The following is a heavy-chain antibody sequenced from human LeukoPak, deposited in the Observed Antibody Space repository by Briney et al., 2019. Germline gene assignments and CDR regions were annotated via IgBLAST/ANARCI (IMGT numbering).Heavy chain of an antibody. D-gene: IGHD6-19*01. V-gene: IGHV1-69*04. CDR2: IIPILGIA. CDR3: ARDIAVAGTRNFDY. CDR1: GGTFSSYA. J-gene: IGHJ4*02. Sequence: SVKVSCKASGGTFSSYAISWVRQAPGQGLEWMGRIIPILGIANYAQKFQGRVTITADKSTSTAYMELSSLRSEDTAVYYCARDIAVAGTRNFDYWGQGTLVTVSS.